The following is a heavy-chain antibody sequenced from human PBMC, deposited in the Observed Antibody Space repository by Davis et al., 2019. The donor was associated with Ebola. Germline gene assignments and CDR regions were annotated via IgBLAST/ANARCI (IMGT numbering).Heavy chain of an antibody. Sequence: ASVKVSCKASGYTFTSYAMHWVRQAPGQRLEWMGWINAGNGNTKYSQKFQGRVTITRDTSASTAYMELSSLRSEDTAVYYCARGLYCSGGSCSPGFDPWGQGTLVTVSS. V-gene: IGHV1-3*01. CDR1: GYTFTSYA. D-gene: IGHD2-15*01. CDR3: ARGLYCSGGSCSPGFDP. J-gene: IGHJ5*02. CDR2: INAGNGNT.